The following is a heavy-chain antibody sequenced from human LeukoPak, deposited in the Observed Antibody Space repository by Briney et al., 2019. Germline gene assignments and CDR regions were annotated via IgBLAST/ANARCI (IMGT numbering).Heavy chain of an antibody. V-gene: IGHV1-69*04. CDR1: GGTFSSYT. Sequence: SVKVSCKASGGTFSSYTIGWVRQAPGQGLEWMGRIIPILGIANYAQKFQGRVTITADKSTSTAYMELSSLRSEDTAVYYCARDRNGGNLVDYWGQGTLVTVSS. CDR2: IIPILGIA. CDR3: ARDRNGGNLVDY. D-gene: IGHD4-23*01. J-gene: IGHJ4*02.